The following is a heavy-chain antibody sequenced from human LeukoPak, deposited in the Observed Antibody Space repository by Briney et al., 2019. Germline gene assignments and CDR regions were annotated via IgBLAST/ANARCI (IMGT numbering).Heavy chain of an antibody. Sequence: SQTLSLTCNVSGGSISSGGSRWSWIRQHPGKGLEWIGYIYYSGNTNYNPSLKSRVTISVDTSKNQFSLKLISVTAADTAVYYCAKTSSGWSTWGQGSLVTVSS. CDR3: AKTSSGWST. V-gene: IGHV4-31*03. CDR2: IYYSGNT. J-gene: IGHJ5*02. D-gene: IGHD6-19*01. CDR1: GGSISSGGSR.